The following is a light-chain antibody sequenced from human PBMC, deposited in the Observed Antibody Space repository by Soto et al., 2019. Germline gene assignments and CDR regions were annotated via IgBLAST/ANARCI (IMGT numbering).Light chain of an antibody. V-gene: IGLV1-44*01. Sequence: QSVLTQPPSASATPGQRVTIFCSGSSSNIGSNPVNWYQQFSGTAPKLLIYSNNQRPSGVPDRFSDSKSGTSASLAISGLQSEDEADYYCAAWDDSLNVYVFGTGTKATV. J-gene: IGLJ1*01. CDR3: AAWDDSLNVYV. CDR2: SNN. CDR1: SSNIGSNP.